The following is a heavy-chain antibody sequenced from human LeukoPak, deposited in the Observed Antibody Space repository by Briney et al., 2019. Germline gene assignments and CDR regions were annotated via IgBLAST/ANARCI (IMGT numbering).Heavy chain of an antibody. J-gene: IGHJ4*02. D-gene: IGHD3-10*01. Sequence: GGSLRLSCAASEFAFRTYWMTWVRQAPGKGLEWVAYIKQDVTEQNYLDSVKGRFTISRDNAKNSLYLQMNSLRVEDTAVYYCVTGAGGVEYWGQGTLVTVSS. CDR3: VTGAGGVEY. CDR2: IKQDVTEQ. V-gene: IGHV3-7*03. CDR1: EFAFRTYW.